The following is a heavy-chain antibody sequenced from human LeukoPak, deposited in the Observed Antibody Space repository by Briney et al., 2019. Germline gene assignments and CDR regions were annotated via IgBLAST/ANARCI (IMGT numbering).Heavy chain of an antibody. CDR1: GYTFSNYG. CDR2: TSYNGNT. V-gene: IGHV1-18*04. CDR3: ARHSGSGWQALGY. D-gene: IGHD6-19*01. Sequence: ASVKVSSKASGYTFSNYGISWVRQAPGLGLEWMGWTSYNGNTNYAQKFQDRVTMTTDTSTTTAYMELRSLESDDTAVYYCARHSGSGWQALGYWGQGTLVTVSS. J-gene: IGHJ4*02.